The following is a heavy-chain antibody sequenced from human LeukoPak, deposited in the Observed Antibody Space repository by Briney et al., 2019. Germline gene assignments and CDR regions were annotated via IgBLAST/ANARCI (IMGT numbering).Heavy chain of an antibody. CDR2: IYHSGST. D-gene: IGHD3-3*01. CDR3: ASGVVIINDAFDI. Sequence: GSLRLSCAASGFTFSSYAMHWVRQPPGKELEWIGEIYHSGSTNYNPSLKSRVTISVDKSKNQFSLKLSSVTAADTAVYYCASGVVIINDAFDIWGQGTMVTVSS. V-gene: IGHV4-4*02. CDR1: GFTFSSYA. J-gene: IGHJ3*02.